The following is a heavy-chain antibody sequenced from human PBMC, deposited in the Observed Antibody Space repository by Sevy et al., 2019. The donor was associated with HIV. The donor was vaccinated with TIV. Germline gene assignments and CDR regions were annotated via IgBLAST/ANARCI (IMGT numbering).Heavy chain of an antibody. D-gene: IGHD6-19*01. J-gene: IGHJ4*02. CDR3: AKGGLSGWYSDY. V-gene: IGHV3-30*02. Sequence: GGSLRLSCAASGFTFSSYGMHWVRQAPGKGLKWVAFIRYDGSNKYYADSVKGRFTISRDNSKNTLYLQMNSLRAEDTAVYYCAKGGLSGWYSDYWGQXTLVTVSS. CDR1: GFTFSSYG. CDR2: IRYDGSNK.